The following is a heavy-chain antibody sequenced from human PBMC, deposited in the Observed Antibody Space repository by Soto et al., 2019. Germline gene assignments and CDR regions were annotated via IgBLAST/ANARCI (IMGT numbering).Heavy chain of an antibody. CDR3: ARLYLTASITPLDY. J-gene: IGHJ4*02. D-gene: IGHD2-8*01. CDR2: ISYDGSNK. Sequence: PGGSLRLSCAASGFTFSSYGMHWVRQAPGKGLEWVAVISYDGSNKYYADSVKGRFTISRDNSKNTLYLQMNSLRAEDTAVYYCARLYLTASITPLDYCGQGTLVTVSS. V-gene: IGHV3-30*03. CDR1: GFTFSSYG.